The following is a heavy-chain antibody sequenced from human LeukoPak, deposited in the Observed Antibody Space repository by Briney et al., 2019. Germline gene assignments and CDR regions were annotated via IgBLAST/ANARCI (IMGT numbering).Heavy chain of an antibody. CDR3: ASSRWDQPYYYYYYMDV. CDR2: VYTGGST. D-gene: IGHD1-26*01. CDR1: GASISSGDYY. Sequence: KASETLSLTCTVSGASISSGDYYWNWIRQPAGRGLEWIGRVYTGGSTNYNSFLKSRITISVDTSKNQFSLKLSSVTAADTAVHYCASSRWDQPYYYYYYMDVWGKGTTVTVSS. J-gene: IGHJ6*03. V-gene: IGHV4-61*02.